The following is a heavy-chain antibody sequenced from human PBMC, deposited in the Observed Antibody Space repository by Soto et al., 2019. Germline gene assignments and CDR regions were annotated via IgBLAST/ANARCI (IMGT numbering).Heavy chain of an antibody. Sequence: QVRLEQSRAEVKEPGASVKISCKASGYDFNSYSIHWLRQAPGQRPEYMGRINGGIGNTKFSQKFQDSLTISRDTSASAMYMELSSLTSDDTGVYYCARSSVTIDGLDFCGQGTLVIVS. CDR2: INGGIGNT. CDR3: ARSSVTIDGLDF. V-gene: IGHV1-3*01. CDR1: GYDFNSYS. J-gene: IGHJ4*02. D-gene: IGHD4-17*01.